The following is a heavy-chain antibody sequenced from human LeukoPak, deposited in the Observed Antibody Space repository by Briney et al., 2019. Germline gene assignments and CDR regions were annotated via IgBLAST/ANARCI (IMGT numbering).Heavy chain of an antibody. J-gene: IGHJ5*02. V-gene: IGHV4-4*02. CDR3: TRDSVAFSSIDL. D-gene: IGHD2/OR15-2a*01. CDR1: GVLILSTNR. CDR2: VHLNGAT. Sequence: SETLRLSCAVSGVLILSTNRWCGVRQPPGKGLEWIGEVHLNGATNYNPSVEGRVIMSIDKSKNHLSLEVISVTAEDTAMYYSTRDSVAFSSIDLWRQGTLVTVSS.